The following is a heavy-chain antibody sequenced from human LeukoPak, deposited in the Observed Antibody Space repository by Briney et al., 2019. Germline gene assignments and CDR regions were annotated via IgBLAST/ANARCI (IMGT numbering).Heavy chain of an antibody. CDR2: INSDGSST. CDR3: ARDLGGYDILTGYSNVDWFDP. D-gene: IGHD3-9*01. Sequence: PVGCLRLSCAASGFAFSSYWMHCVRQAPGKGLVSVSRINSDGSSTSYADSVKGRFTISRDNAKNTLYLQMNSLRAEDTAVYYCARDLGGYDILTGYSNVDWFDPWGQGPLVTVSS. J-gene: IGHJ5*02. CDR1: GFAFSSYW. V-gene: IGHV3-74*01.